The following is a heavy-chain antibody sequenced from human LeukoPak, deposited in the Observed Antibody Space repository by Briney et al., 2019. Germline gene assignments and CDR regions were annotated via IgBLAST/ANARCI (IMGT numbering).Heavy chain of an antibody. CDR3: AKNGGSQCYSHLDS. V-gene: IGHV3-23*01. D-gene: IGHD2-15*01. CDR2: TSGSGGST. Sequence: GGSLRLSCAASGFTFSSYAMSWVRQAPGKGLEWVSGTSGSGGSTYYAGSVKGRFTISRDNSKNTLYLQMNSLRVEGTAVYYCAKNGGSQCYSHLDSWGQGTLVTVSS. CDR1: GFTFSSYA. J-gene: IGHJ4*02.